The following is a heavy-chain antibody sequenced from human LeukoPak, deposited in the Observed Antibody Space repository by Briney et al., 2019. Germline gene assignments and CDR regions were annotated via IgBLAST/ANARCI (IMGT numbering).Heavy chain of an antibody. D-gene: IGHD2/OR15-2a*01. CDR2: ISAYNGNT. CDR3: APAKDFPYYFDF. V-gene: IGHV1-18*01. CDR1: GYTFTSYG. J-gene: IGHJ4*02. Sequence: ASVKVSCKASGYTFTSYGISWVRQAPGQGLEWMGWISAYNGNTNYAQKLQGRVTMTTDTSTSTAYMELSRLRSDDTAVYYCAPAKDFPYYFDFWGQGTLVTVSS.